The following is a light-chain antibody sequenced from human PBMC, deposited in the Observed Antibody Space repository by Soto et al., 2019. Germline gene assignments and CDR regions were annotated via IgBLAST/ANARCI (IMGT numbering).Light chain of an antibody. CDR3: QKYNSYSWA. Sequence: DIQMTQSPSTLSASVGDRVTITCRASQSISSWLAWYQQKPGKAPKLLIYKASSLESGVPSRFSGSGSGTEFTLTISSLQPDDFATYYCQKYNSYSWAFGQEPKVDIK. CDR2: KAS. J-gene: IGKJ1*01. CDR1: QSISSW. V-gene: IGKV1-5*03.